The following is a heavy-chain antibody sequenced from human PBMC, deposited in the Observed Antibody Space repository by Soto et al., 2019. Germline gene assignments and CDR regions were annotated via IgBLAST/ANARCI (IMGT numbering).Heavy chain of an antibody. J-gene: IGHJ6*02. CDR1: GDSITSNY. Sequence: QVQLQESGPGLVKPSETLSLSCNVSGDSITSNYWSWMRQSPGKGLEWIGYISSTGDTNYNPSLNSRVTMSLDTSRKQFSLKLTSVTVADTAVYYCARHGDDLYLGMGVWGQGTTVTVSS. CDR3: ARHGDDLYLGMGV. CDR2: ISSTGDT. V-gene: IGHV4-4*09.